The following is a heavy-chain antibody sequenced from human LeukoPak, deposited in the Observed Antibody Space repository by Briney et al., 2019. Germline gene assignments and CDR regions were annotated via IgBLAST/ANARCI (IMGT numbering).Heavy chain of an antibody. CDR2: IYPGDSDT. J-gene: IGHJ4*02. Sequence: GESLKISCKGSGYSFTSYWIGWVRQMTGKGLEWMGIIYPGDSDTRYSPSFQGQVTISADKSISTAYLQWSSLKASDTAMYYCARRIAVAGTGEDYWGQGTLVTVSS. V-gene: IGHV5-51*01. D-gene: IGHD6-19*01. CDR1: GYSFTSYW. CDR3: ARRIAVAGTGEDY.